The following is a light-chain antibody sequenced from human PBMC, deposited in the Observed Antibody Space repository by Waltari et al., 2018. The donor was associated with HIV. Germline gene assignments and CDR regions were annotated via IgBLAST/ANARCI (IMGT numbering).Light chain of an antibody. J-gene: IGLJ1*01. CDR3: GTWDTSLTSGYV. CDR2: ENN. Sequence: QSVLTQPPSVSAAPGQKVTISCSGSSSNIGDNYVSWYQQLPGTAPKPLIYENNQRPSGTPDRFSGSKSATSATLDITGLQTGDEADYYCGTWDTSLTSGYVFGTGTKVTVL. CDR1: SSNIGDNY. V-gene: IGLV1-51*02.